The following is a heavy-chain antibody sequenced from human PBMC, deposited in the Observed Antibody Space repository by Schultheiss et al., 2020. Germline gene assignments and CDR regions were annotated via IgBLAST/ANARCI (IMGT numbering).Heavy chain of an antibody. Sequence: GGSLRLSCAASGFTFNNYWMSWVRQAPGMGMEWVANINQDGSESYYLDSVKGRFTISRDNAKNSLYLQMNSLRAEDTAVYYCARDITARNDPWGQGTLVTVSS. J-gene: IGHJ5*02. CDR1: GFTFNNYW. CDR3: ARDITARNDP. V-gene: IGHV3-7*01. D-gene: IGHD3-10*01. CDR2: INQDGSES.